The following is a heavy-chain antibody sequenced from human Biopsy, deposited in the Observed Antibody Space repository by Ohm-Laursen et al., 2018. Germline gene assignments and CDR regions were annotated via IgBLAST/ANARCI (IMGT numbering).Heavy chain of an antibody. D-gene: IGHD6-19*01. Sequence: ASVKVSCKASGYSFTSYYMHWVRQAPGQGLGGMGMINPSGSTTSYPQIFQGRVTMTRDTSKSTVYMELSSLRSADTAVYFCARNTGWYGDLYYFDYWGQGTLVTVSS. CDR2: INPSGSTT. CDR3: ARNTGWYGDLYYFDY. CDR1: GYSFTSYY. J-gene: IGHJ4*02. V-gene: IGHV1-46*01.